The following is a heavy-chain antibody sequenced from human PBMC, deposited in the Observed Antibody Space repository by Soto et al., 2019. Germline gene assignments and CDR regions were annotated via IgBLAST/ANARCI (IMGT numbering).Heavy chain of an antibody. J-gene: IGHJ4*02. CDR2: TYYRTIGSSWSH. CDR3: ARREGSGWYDY. V-gene: IGHV6-1*01. D-gene: IGHD6-13*01. CDR1: GDSVPSNSFA. Sequence: QVQLRQSGAGLVKPSQTLSLTCAISGDSVPSNSFAWNWIRQSPSRGLEWLARTYYRTIGSSWSHDYAASVIGLITVTADPSRNEFSLQLTSVTPEAAAVYYCARREGSGWYDYWGQGIPVTVSS.